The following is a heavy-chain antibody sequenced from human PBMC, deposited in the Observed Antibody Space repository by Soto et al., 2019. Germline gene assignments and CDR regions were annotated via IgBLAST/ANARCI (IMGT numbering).Heavy chain of an antibody. CDR2: ISYDGSKE. D-gene: IGHD6-19*01. J-gene: IGHJ6*02. CDR3: AKVTDSSGWYPYYYGIDV. Sequence: GGSLRLSCAASAFTFNINGMQWVRQAPGKGLEWVAVISYDGSKEYYGDSVKGRFTISRDNSKNTLYLQMNSLRSEDTAVYYCAKVTDSSGWYPYYYGIDVWGQGTTVTVSS. V-gene: IGHV3-30*18. CDR1: AFTFNING.